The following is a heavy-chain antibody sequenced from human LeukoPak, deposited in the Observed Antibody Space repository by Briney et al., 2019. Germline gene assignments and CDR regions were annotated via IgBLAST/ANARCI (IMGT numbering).Heavy chain of an antibody. Sequence: SVKVSCKASGGTFSSYTISWVRQAPGQGLEWMGRIIPILGIANYAQKFQGRVTITADKSTSTAYMELSSLRSEDTAVYYCARAERGSSKGTHEYYYYYMDVWGKGTTVTVSS. D-gene: IGHD2-2*01. V-gene: IGHV1-69*02. J-gene: IGHJ6*03. CDR3: ARAERGSSKGTHEYYYYYMDV. CDR2: IIPILGIA. CDR1: GGTFSSYT.